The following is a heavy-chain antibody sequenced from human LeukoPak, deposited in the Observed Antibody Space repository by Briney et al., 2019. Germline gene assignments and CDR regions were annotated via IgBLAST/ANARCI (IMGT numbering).Heavy chain of an antibody. CDR1: GFVFADFA. J-gene: IGHJ4*02. CDR3: VRSVTAAGRFDY. Sequence: PGGSLRLSCTASGFVFADFAMHWVRQAPGKALEWVSLISGDGTSTYYADSVKGRFIFSRDNSKNSLYLQMNSLRIEDTALYYCVRSVTAAGRFDYWGQGTLVTVSS. V-gene: IGHV3-43*02. D-gene: IGHD6-13*01. CDR2: ISGDGTST.